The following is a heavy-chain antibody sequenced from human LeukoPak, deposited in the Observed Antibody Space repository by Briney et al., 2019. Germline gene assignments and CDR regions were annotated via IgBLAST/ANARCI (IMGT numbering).Heavy chain of an antibody. V-gene: IGHV3-23*01. CDR2: ISAGGDST. D-gene: IGHD3-10*01. J-gene: IGHJ6*02. Sequence: GGSLRLSCAASGFTFSSYAMSWVRQAPGKGLEWVSAISAGGDSTYYADSVKGRFTISRDNAKNSLYLQMNSLRAEDTAVYYCARDYYYGSGSYYNRLSGYYYGMDVWGQGTTVTVSS. CDR1: GFTFSSYA. CDR3: ARDYYYGSGSYYNRLSGYYYGMDV.